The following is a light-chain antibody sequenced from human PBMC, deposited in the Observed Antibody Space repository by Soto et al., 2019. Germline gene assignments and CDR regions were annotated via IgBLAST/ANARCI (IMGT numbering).Light chain of an antibody. J-gene: IGKJ2*01. CDR1: QDISTF. Sequence: DIQMTQSPSSLSASVGDTVTLTCQASQDISTFLNWYHQEPGKAPKLLISDASALQTGVPSRFRGRGAGTDFTLTITNLQPGDIGTFFGQQYEHVPTFGRGPRVDI. CDR2: DAS. V-gene: IGKV1-33*01. CDR3: QQYEHVPT.